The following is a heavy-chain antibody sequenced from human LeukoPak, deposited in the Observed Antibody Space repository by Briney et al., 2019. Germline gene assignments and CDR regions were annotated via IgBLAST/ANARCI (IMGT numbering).Heavy chain of an antibody. V-gene: IGHV3-23*01. CDR1: GFTSIAYA. CDR2: ISGGGVTT. CDR3: ARDSSDYGDWTLLFDY. J-gene: IGHJ4*02. Sequence: QAGGSLRLSCVGSGFTSIAYALTWARQAPGKGLEWVSGISGGGVTTYYADSVKGRFTISRDNSKNTLYLQMNSLRAEDTAVYYCARDSSDYGDWTLLFDYWAREPWSPSPQ. D-gene: IGHD4-17*01.